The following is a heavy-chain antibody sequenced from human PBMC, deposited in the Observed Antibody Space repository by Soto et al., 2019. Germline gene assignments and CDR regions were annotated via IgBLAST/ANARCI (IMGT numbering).Heavy chain of an antibody. J-gene: IGHJ6*03. Sequence: QVQLVQSGAEVRKPGASVTVSCRSSGDSFNDYYIHWVRQAPGQGFEWMGWINTNGGVKKYAQKFQGWVSMTRDTSIRTVYMQLSRLRSDDTAVYYCARESGGATATLDYYYFYMDVWGTGTTVTVSS. CDR3: ARESGGATATLDYYYFYMDV. CDR1: GDSFNDYY. V-gene: IGHV1-2*04. CDR2: INTNGGVK. D-gene: IGHD5-12*01.